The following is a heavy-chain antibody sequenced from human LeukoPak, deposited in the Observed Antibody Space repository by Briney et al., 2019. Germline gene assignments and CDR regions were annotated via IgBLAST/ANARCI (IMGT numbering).Heavy chain of an antibody. J-gene: IGHJ4*02. Sequence: GGSLRLSCAASGFTFANAWMTWVRQAPGKGLEWVGGIKSKGDGETTDYAEPVKGRFSMSRDDSEATMYLQMYGLEAEDTAVYYCTTDRGLTMIRGVLVDWGLGALVTVSS. V-gene: IGHV3-15*01. CDR3: TTDRGLTMIRGVLVD. CDR2: IKSKGDGETT. CDR1: GFTFANAW. D-gene: IGHD3-10*01.